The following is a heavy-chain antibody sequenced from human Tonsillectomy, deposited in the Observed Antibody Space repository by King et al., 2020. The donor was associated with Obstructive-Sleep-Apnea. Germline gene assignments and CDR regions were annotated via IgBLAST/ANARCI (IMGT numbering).Heavy chain of an antibody. D-gene: IGHD2-15*01. J-gene: IGHJ4*02. CDR2: IYYSGST. V-gene: IGHV4-59*02. CDR3: ARVDCSGXSXYPGX. Sequence: QLQESGPGLVKPSEILSLTCTVSGGAVSTYYWSWIRQPPGKGLEWIGYIYYSGSTNYNRSLKSRVTISLDTPNNQVSLKLSSVTAADTAVYYCARVDCSGXSXYPGXXGQGTLVTVSS. CDR1: GGAVSTYY.